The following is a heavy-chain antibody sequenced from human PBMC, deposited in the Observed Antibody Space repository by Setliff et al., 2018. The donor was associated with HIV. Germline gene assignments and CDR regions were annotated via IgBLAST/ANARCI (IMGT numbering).Heavy chain of an antibody. CDR3: ARDNGDCSSNRYGNCDFDI. J-gene: IGHJ3*02. D-gene: IGHD2-2*03. V-gene: IGHV4-59*11. CDR2: MYYSGST. Sequence: SETLSLTCTVSGDSINSHYWSWFRQTPGNGPEWIGNMYYSGSTDYNPSIKSRATITVATSKKQFSLKLNSVTAADTAMYFCARDNGDCSSNRYGNCDFDIWGPGTMVTVSS. CDR1: GDSINSHY.